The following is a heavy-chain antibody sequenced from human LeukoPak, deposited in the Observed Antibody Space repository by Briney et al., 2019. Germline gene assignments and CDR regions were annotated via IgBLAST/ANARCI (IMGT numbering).Heavy chain of an antibody. CDR1: GGSISSGSYY. Sequence: PSETLSLTCTVSGGSISSGSYYWSWIRQPAGKGLEWIGRIYTSGSTNYNPSLKSRVTISVDTSKNQFSLKLSSVTAADTAVYYCARDEAAADALGLFYYYMDVWGKGTTVTVSS. V-gene: IGHV4-61*02. J-gene: IGHJ6*03. CDR3: ARDEAAADALGLFYYYMDV. D-gene: IGHD6-13*01. CDR2: IYTSGST.